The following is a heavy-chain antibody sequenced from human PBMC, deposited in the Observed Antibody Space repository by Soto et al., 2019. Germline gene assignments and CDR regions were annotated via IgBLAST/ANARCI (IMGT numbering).Heavy chain of an antibody. CDR2: IHPSGGGT. V-gene: IGHV1-46*02. Sequence: ASVKVSCKPSGYTFNTYYLHWVRQAPGQALEWMGVIHPSGGGTTYAQKFLGRVTVTRDTSTSTVFMELSSLRSDDTAVYYCARGGHIAVVPASFDYWGQGTLVTVYS. J-gene: IGHJ4*02. D-gene: IGHD2-21*02. CDR3: ARGGHIAVVPASFDY. CDR1: GYTFNTYY.